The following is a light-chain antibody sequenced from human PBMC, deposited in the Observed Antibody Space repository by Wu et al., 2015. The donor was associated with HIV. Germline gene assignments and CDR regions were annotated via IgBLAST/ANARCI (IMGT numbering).Light chain of an antibody. CDR2: GSS. CDR3: QRYGSSSYT. V-gene: IGKV3-20*01. Sequence: EIVLTQSPGTLSLSPGERATLSCRASQSVSSSYLAWYQQKPGQAPRLLIYGSSIRATGIPDRFSGSGSGTDFRLTITRLEPEDFAVYYCQRYGSSSYTFGQGTKLEI. CDR1: QSVSSSY. J-gene: IGKJ2*01.